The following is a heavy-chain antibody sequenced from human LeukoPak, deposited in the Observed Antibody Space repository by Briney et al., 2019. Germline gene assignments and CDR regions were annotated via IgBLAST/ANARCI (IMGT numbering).Heavy chain of an antibody. CDR1: GFTVSSNY. CDR3: GRVGGRSKAAKGDAFDI. D-gene: IGHD6-6*01. Sequence: GGSLRLSCAASGFTVSSNYMSWVRQAPGKGLEWVSVIYSGGSTYYADSVKGRFTISRDNAQNSMYLQMNSLRAEDTAVYYCGRVGGRSKAAKGDAFDIWGQGTMVTVSS. CDR2: IYSGGST. J-gene: IGHJ3*02. V-gene: IGHV3-53*01.